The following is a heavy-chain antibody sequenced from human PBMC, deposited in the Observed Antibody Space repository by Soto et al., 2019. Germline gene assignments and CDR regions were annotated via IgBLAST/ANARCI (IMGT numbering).Heavy chain of an antibody. CDR1: GGSISSYY. CDR3: ARHDSRGGAYDI. V-gene: IGHV4-59*08. J-gene: IGHJ3*02. CDR2: IHYSEST. D-gene: IGHD3-10*01. Sequence: QVQLQESGPGLVKPSETLSLTCTVSGGSISSYYWSWIRQPPGKGLEWIGFIHYSESTNYNPSLKRRVTRSVDTSKKQFSLKLSSVTAGDTAVYYCARHDSRGGAYDIWGPGTMVTVSS.